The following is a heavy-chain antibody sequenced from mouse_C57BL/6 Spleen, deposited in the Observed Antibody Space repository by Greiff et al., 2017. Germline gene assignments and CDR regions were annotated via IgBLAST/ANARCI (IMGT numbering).Heavy chain of an antibody. CDR2: IYPSDSET. V-gene: IGHV1-61*01. J-gene: IGHJ4*01. Sequence: QVQLQQPGAELVRPGSSVKLSCKASGYTFTSYWMDWVKQRPGQGLEWIGNIYPSDSETHYNQKFKDKATLTVDKSSSTAYMQLSSLTSEDSAVYYCARRWDDYDRAMYYWGQGTSVTVSS. CDR3: ARRWDDYDRAMYY. D-gene: IGHD2-4*01. CDR1: GYTFTSYW.